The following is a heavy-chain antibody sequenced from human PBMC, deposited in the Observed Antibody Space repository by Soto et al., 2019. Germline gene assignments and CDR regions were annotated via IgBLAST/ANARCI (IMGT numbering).Heavy chain of an antibody. D-gene: IGHD3-10*01. J-gene: IGHJ6*02. Sequence: SETLSLTCAVYGGSFSGYYWSWIRQPPGKGLEWIGEINHSGSTNYNPSLKSRVTISVDTSKNQFSLKLSSVTAADTAVYYCARRFTARRITMVRGEAYNGMDVWGQGTTVTVSS. CDR3: ARRFTARRITMVRGEAYNGMDV. CDR2: INHSGST. V-gene: IGHV4-34*01. CDR1: GGSFSGYY.